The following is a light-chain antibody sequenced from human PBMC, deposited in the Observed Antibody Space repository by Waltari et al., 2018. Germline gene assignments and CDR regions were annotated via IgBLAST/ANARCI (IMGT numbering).Light chain of an antibody. CDR3: QQGINWPLT. CDR1: QSVSSY. V-gene: IGKV3-11*01. Sequence: DIVMTQTPLSLSVTPGQPATLSCRASQSVSSYLAWYQQKPGQAPRLLIYDASKMATGIPARFSGSGSGTDFPLTISSLEPEDFAVYYCQQGINWPLTFGQGTRLEIK. J-gene: IGKJ5*01. CDR2: DAS.